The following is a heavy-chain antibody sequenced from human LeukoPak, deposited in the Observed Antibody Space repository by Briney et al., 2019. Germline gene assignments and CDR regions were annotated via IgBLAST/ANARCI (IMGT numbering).Heavy chain of an antibody. Sequence: SETLSLTCTVSGASISNYFWSWIRQPAGKGLEWIGRISASGSTNYNVSLESRVTMSVDPSRNQFSLKLSSVTAEDTAVYYCARAMVNSWNYDCWGQGTLVTVSS. CDR2: ISASGST. V-gene: IGHV4-4*07. J-gene: IGHJ4*02. D-gene: IGHD5-18*01. CDR1: GASISNYF. CDR3: ARAMVNSWNYDC.